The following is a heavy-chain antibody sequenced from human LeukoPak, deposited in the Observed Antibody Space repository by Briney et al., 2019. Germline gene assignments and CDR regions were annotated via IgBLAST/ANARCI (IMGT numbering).Heavy chain of an antibody. CDR1: GGTFSSYA. CDR3: ARENYYDSSGYYLDY. Sequence: SVKVSCKASGGTFSSYAISLVRQAPGQGLEWMGRIIPIFGTANYAQKFQGRVTITTDESTSTAYMELSSLRSEDTAVYYCARENYYDSSGYYLDYWGQGTLVTVSS. J-gene: IGHJ4*02. V-gene: IGHV1-69*05. D-gene: IGHD3-22*01. CDR2: IIPIFGTA.